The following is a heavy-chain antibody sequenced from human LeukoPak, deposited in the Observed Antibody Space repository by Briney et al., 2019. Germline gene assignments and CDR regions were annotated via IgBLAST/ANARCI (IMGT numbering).Heavy chain of an antibody. Sequence: QPGGSLRLSCVASGFTFSNYWMHWVRQAPGKGLVWVSRVNTDESRTNYADSMKGRFTISRDNAKNTVYLQMNSLRAEDTAVYYCARGASGSYYVDYWGQGILVTVSS. CDR1: GFTFSNYW. D-gene: IGHD1-26*01. V-gene: IGHV3-74*01. J-gene: IGHJ4*02. CDR3: ARGASGSYYVDY. CDR2: VNTDESRT.